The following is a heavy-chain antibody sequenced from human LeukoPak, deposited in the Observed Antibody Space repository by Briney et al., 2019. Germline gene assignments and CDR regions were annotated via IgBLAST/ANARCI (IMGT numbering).Heavy chain of an antibody. CDR3: ARVYGSGSHYYYFDY. D-gene: IGHD3-10*01. CDR1: GYTFTGYY. Sequence: ASVKVSCKASGYTFTGYYMHWVRQAPGQGLEWMGWINPNSGGTTYAQKFQGRVTMTRDTSISTAYMELSRLRSDDTAVYYCARVYGSGSHYYYFDYWGQGTLVTVSS. V-gene: IGHV1-2*02. J-gene: IGHJ4*02. CDR2: INPNSGGT.